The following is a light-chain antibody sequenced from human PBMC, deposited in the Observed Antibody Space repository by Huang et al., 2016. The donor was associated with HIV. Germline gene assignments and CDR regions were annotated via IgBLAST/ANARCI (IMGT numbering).Light chain of an antibody. CDR2: LGS. Sequence: DIVMTQSPLSLSVTPGEPASISCRSSQSLLHSNGYNYLDWFLQKPGQSPQLLIYLGSNRASGVPDRFSGSGSATDFTLKISRVEAEDVWVYYCMQSLQTPMYTFGQGTKLEIK. J-gene: IGKJ2*01. CDR3: MQSLQTPMYT. CDR1: QSLLHSNGYNY. V-gene: IGKV2-28*01.